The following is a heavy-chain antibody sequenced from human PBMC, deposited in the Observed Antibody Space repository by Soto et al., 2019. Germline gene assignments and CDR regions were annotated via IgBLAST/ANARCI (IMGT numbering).Heavy chain of an antibody. V-gene: IGHV1-46*01. CDR1: GYTFTSYY. CDR3: ARLEFNYYDSSGYLYYFDY. D-gene: IGHD3-22*01. CDR2: INPSGGST. J-gene: IGHJ4*02. Sequence: EASVKVSCKASGYTFTSYYMHWVRQAPGQGLEWMGIINPSGGSTSYAQKFQGRVTMTRDTSTSTVYMELSSLRSEDTAVYYCARLEFNYYDSSGYLYYFDYWGQGTLVTVSS.